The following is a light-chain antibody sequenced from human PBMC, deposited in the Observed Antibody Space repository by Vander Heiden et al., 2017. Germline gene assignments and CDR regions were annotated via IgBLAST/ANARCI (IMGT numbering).Light chain of an antibody. Sequence: DIVMTQSPDSLAVSLGERATINCKSSQSVLYSSNNKNYLAWYQQKPGQPPKLLIYWASTRESGVPDRFSGSGSGTDFTLTISSLQAEDVAVYYCQQYYSTPFTFGAGTKVEIK. V-gene: IGKV4-1*01. CDR2: WAS. CDR1: QSVLYSSNNKNY. CDR3: QQYYSTPFT. J-gene: IGKJ4*01.